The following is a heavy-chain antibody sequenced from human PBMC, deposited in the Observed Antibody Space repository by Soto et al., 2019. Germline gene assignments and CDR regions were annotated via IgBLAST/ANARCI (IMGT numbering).Heavy chain of an antibody. CDR2: VSAYNGNT. Sequence: QVQLVQSGAEVKKPGASVKVPCKASGFTFTTYGITWVRQAPGQGLEWMGWVSAYNGNTNYAQNLQGRVTMTTDTSTSTAYMELRSLRSDDTAMYYCAREEWYLLKAIDYWGQGTLVTVSS. D-gene: IGHD3-3*01. J-gene: IGHJ4*02. CDR3: AREEWYLLKAIDY. V-gene: IGHV1-18*01. CDR1: GFTFTTYG.